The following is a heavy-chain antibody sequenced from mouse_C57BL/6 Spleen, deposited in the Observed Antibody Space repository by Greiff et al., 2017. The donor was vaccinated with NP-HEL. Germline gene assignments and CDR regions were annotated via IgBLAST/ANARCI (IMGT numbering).Heavy chain of an antibody. J-gene: IGHJ3*01. CDR3: AREGGWLLRFAY. V-gene: IGHV5-4*01. Sequence: EVKLVESGGGLVKPGGSLKLSCAASGFTFSSYAMSWVRQTPEKRLEWVATISDGGSYTYYPDNVKGRFTISRDNAKNNLYLQMSHLKSEDTAMYYCAREGGWLLRFAYWGQGTLVTVSA. CDR2: ISDGGSYT. CDR1: GFTFSSYA. D-gene: IGHD2-3*01.